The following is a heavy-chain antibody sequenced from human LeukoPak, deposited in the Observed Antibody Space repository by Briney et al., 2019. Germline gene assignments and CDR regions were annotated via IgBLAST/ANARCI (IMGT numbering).Heavy chain of an antibody. CDR1: GFTFSSYA. CDR3: ARGVNSAALAGGY. J-gene: IGHJ4*02. CDR2: ISSSSSYI. Sequence: GGSLRLSCAASGFTFSSYAMSWVRQAPGKGLEWVSSISSSSSYIYYADSVKGRFTISRDNAKNSLYLQMNSLRAEDTAVYYCARGVNSAALAGGYWGQGTLVTVSS. D-gene: IGHD2-15*01. V-gene: IGHV3-21*01.